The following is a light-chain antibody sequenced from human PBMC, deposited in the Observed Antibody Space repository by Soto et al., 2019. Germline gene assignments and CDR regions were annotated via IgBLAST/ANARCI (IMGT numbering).Light chain of an antibody. V-gene: IGKV1-5*01. CDR3: QQLNSYPRT. J-gene: IGKJ4*01. Sequence: DIQMIQSPSTLSASVGGRCTITCRAIQSISSWLAWYQQKAGKAPKLLIYDASSLESGVPSRFRGSGSGTEFTLTISSLQPEDFATYYCQQLNSYPRTFGGGTKVDIK. CDR2: DAS. CDR1: QSISSW.